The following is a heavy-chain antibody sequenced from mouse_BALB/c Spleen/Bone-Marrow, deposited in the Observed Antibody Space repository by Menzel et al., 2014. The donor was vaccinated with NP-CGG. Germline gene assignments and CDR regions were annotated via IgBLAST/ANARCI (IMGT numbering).Heavy chain of an antibody. D-gene: IGHD2-3*01. Sequence: EVKVIESGGDLVKPGGSLKLSCAASGFTFSTYIMSWVRQTPAKRLEWVATISSGGRYIFYPDSVKGRFTLSRDNAKNTLYLQMSRLRSDDTAMYYCTREEDYDGNYKFAYWGQGTLVTVSA. V-gene: IGHV5-6-4*01. CDR2: ISSGGRYI. J-gene: IGHJ3*01. CDR1: GFTFSTYI. CDR3: TREEDYDGNYKFAY.